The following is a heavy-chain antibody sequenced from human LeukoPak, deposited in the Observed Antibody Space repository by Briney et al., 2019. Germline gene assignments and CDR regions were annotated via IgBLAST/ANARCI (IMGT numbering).Heavy chain of an antibody. CDR2: INHSGST. J-gene: IGHJ4*02. CDR1: GGSFSGYY. D-gene: IGHD3-22*01. CDR3: ARGPTVTKSYDSSGYYSNY. Sequence: PSETLSLTCAVYGGSFSGYYWSWIRQPPGKGLEWIGEINHSGSTNYNPSLKSRVTISVDTSKNQFSLKLSSVTAADTAVYYCARGPTVTKSYDSSGYYSNYWGQGTLVTVPS. V-gene: IGHV4-34*01.